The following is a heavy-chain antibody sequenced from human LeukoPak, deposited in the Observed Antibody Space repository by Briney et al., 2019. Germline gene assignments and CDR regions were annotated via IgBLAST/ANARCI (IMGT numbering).Heavy chain of an antibody. D-gene: IGHD3-3*01. CDR3: ARVALTFFGVVLYYFDY. CDR2: IYSGGNT. CDR1: GFTFDDYG. Sequence: PGGSLRLSCAASGFTFDDYGMTWVRQAPGKGLEWVSVIYSGGNTYYADSVKGRFTISRDNSKNTLYLQMNSLRAEDTAVYYCARVALTFFGVVLYYFDYWGQGTLVAVSS. J-gene: IGHJ4*02. V-gene: IGHV3-53*01.